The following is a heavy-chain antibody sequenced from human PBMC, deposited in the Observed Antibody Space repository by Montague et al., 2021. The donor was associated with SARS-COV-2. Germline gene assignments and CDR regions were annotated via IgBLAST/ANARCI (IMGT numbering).Heavy chain of an antibody. CDR3: ARDTMVRGVRYYYYGMDV. CDR2: IKQDGSEK. V-gene: IGHV3-7*01. D-gene: IGHD3-10*01. Sequence: SLRLSCAASGFTFSSYWMSWVRQAPGKGLEWVANIKQDGSEKYYXDSVKGRFTISRDNAKNSLYLQMNSLRAEDTAVYYCARDTMVRGVRYYYYGMDVWGQGTTVTVSS. CDR1: GFTFSSYW. J-gene: IGHJ6*02.